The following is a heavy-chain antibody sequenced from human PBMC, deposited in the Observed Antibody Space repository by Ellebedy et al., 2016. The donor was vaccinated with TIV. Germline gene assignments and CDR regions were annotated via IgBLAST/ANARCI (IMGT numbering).Heavy chain of an antibody. CDR2: ITSNGQNT. J-gene: IGHJ4*03. Sequence: GGSLRLSCSASGFTFSDYDMHWVRQSPGKGLEYVSAITSNGQNTYYVDSVKGRFTISRDNVDNTVYLHMSSLTAEDSAVYYCVKDAPSPRPGDYWGQGTTVTVSS. D-gene: IGHD6-6*01. CDR3: VKDAPSPRPGDY. CDR1: GFTFSDYD. V-gene: IGHV3-64D*06.